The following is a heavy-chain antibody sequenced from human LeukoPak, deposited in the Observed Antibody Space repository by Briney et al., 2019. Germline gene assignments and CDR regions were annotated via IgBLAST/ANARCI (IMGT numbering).Heavy chain of an antibody. J-gene: IGHJ5*02. D-gene: IGHD3-10*02. V-gene: IGHV4-34*01. Sequence: PSETLSLTCAVYGGSFSGYYWSWIRQPPGKGLEWIGEINHSGSTNYNPSLKSRVIISLHMSRNQFSLRLTSVTAADTAVYYCAGHAGHYVPKTTRFTRLDPWGEKTLVTVSS. CDR3: AGHAGHYVPKTTRFTRLDP. CDR2: INHSGST. CDR1: GGSFSGYY.